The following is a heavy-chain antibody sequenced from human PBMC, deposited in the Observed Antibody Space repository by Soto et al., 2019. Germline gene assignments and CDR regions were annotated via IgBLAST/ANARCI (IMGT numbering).Heavy chain of an antibody. CDR2: IFHSGRT. Sequence: SETLSLTCTVSGGPITSYFLTWMRQRPGKGLEWIGNIFHSGRTNYNPPLKRRVTISVDTSKSQFYLRVGSVTAAHTAVYYCASLYSIKDNGLDVWGHRTTVTAP. CDR3: ASLYSIKDNGLDV. CDR1: GGPITSYF. V-gene: IGHV4-59*01. J-gene: IGHJ6*02. D-gene: IGHD6-13*01.